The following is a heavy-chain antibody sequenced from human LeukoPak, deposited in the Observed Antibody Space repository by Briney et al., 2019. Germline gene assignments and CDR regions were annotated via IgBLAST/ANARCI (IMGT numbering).Heavy chain of an antibody. CDR1: GGSISSYY. V-gene: IGHV4-4*07. D-gene: IGHD4-17*01. CDR2: IFTSGST. Sequence: PSETLSLACTVSGGSISSYYWSWIRQPAGKGLEWIGRIFTSGSTNYNPSLKSRVTVSLDTSKNQFSLKLSSVTAADTAVYYCASGTTVTNFAYWGQGTLVTVSS. CDR3: ASGTTVTNFAY. J-gene: IGHJ4*02.